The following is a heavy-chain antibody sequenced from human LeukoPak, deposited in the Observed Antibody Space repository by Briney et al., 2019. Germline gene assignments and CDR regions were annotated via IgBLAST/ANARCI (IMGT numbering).Heavy chain of an antibody. Sequence: ASVKVSCKASGYTFTSYGISWVRQAPGQGLEWMGGIIPIFGTANYAQKFQGRVTITADESTSTAYMELSSLRSEDTAVYYCAEGLVIINGNYYYYGMDVWGQGTTVTVSS. D-gene: IGHD3-9*01. CDR3: AEGLVIINGNYYYYGMDV. CDR1: GYTFTSYG. CDR2: IIPIFGTA. V-gene: IGHV1-69*13. J-gene: IGHJ6*02.